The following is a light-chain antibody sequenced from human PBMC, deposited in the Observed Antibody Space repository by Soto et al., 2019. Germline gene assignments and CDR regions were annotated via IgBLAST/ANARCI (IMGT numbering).Light chain of an antibody. V-gene: IGLV2-11*01. J-gene: IGLJ3*02. Sequence: QSALTQPRSVSGSPGQSVTISCTGTSSDVGGYNYVSWYQQHPGKAPKLMIYDVSKRPSGVPDRFSGSKSGNTASLTMSGLKGEDEAHYYCCSYAGSYTWVFGGGINLTVL. CDR3: CSYAGSYTWV. CDR1: SSDVGGYNY. CDR2: DVS.